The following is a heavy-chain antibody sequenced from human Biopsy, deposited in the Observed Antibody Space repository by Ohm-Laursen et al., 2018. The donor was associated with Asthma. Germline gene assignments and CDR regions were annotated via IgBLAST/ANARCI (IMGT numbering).Heavy chain of an antibody. CDR3: ARAVDYSHYYGIDV. D-gene: IGHD3-10*01. V-gene: IGHV1-18*01. J-gene: IGHJ6*02. Sequence: SVKVSCKTSSYTFNSAGITWVRQAPGQGLEWMGWISVYNGNTKVAQKLQDRVTMITDTSTSTAYMELRSLRSDNTAVYFCARAVDYSHYYGIDVWGQGTTVTVS. CDR2: ISVYNGNT. CDR1: SYTFNSAG.